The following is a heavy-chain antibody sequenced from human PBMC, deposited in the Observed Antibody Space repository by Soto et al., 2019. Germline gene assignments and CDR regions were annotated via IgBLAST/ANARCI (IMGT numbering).Heavy chain of an antibody. CDR2: INAGNGNT. CDR1: GYTFTSYA. D-gene: IGHD5-18*01. Sequence: QVLLVQSGAEVKKPGASVKVSCKASGYTFTSYAMHWVRQAPGQRLEWMGWINAGNGNTKYSQKFQGRVTNTRDTTASTAYKELHSPRPEDTAEYYCARGPGDSYGYNWRQGTLVTVPS. J-gene: IGHJ4*02. V-gene: IGHV1-3*01. CDR3: ARGPGDSYGYN.